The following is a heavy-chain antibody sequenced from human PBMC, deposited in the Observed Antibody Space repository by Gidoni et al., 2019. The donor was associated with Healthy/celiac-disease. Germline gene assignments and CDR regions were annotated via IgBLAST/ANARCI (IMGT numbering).Heavy chain of an antibody. V-gene: IGHV3-7*01. CDR2: IKQDGSEK. CDR3: ARVHSSSWYPPVWYYYYYGMDV. D-gene: IGHD6-13*01. Sequence: EWVANIKQDGSEKYYVDSVKGRFTISRDNAKNSLYLQMNSLRAEDTAVYYCARVHSSSWYPPVWYYYYYGMDVWGQGTTVTVSS. J-gene: IGHJ6*02.